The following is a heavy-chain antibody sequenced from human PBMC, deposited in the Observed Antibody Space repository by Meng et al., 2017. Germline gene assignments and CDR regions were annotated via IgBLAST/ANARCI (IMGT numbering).Heavy chain of an antibody. J-gene: IGHJ3*02. CDR3: AMGYCSGGSCYNAFDI. CDR2: ISSSGSTI. CDR1: GFTFSDYY. Sequence: GESLKISCAASGFTFSDYYMSWIRQAPGKGLEWVSYISSSGSTIYYADSVKGRFTISRDNAKNSLYLQMNSLRAEDTAVYYCAMGYCSGGSCYNAFDIWGQGTMVTVSS. V-gene: IGHV3-11*04. D-gene: IGHD2-15*01.